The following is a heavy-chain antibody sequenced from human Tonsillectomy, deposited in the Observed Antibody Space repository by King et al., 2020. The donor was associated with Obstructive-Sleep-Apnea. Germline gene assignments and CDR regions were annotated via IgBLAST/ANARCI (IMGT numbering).Heavy chain of an antibody. V-gene: IGHV3-23*04. CDR3: ANRLPLSLYFGSGSPFDY. D-gene: IGHD3-10*01. CDR1: GFTFSSYA. CDR2: ISGSGGST. J-gene: IGHJ4*02. Sequence: VQLVESGGGLVQPGGSLRLSCAASGFTFSSYAMSWVRQAPGKGLEWVSAISGSGGSTYYADSVKGRFTISRDNSKNTLYLQMNSLRAEDTAVYYCANRLPLSLYFGSGSPFDYWGQGTLVTVSS.